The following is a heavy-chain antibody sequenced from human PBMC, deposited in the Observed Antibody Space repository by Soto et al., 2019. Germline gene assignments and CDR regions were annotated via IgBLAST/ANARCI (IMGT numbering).Heavy chain of an antibody. Sequence: PSETLSLTCTVSGVSIVSYYWGWVRQPPGKGLEWLGHIDYSGNTKYNPSLKSRVTMSVDRSENQVSLKLSSVTAADTAVYYCVSTYDSSPNYVWGQGTTVTVSS. V-gene: IGHV4-59*01. J-gene: IGHJ6*02. D-gene: IGHD3-22*01. CDR1: GVSIVSYY. CDR3: VSTYDSSPNYV. CDR2: IDYSGNT.